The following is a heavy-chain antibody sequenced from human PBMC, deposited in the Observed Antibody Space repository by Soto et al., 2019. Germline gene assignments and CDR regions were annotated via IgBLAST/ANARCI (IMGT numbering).Heavy chain of an antibody. Sequence: PSETLSLTCSVSGGSTSSSTYYWGWIRQPPGKGLEWIGTVYYSESTFYNPSLKSRVTVSVDTSKNQFSLRLNSVTAADTAVYYCARQRRYYYDSSGYPDFWGQGTLVTVSS. D-gene: IGHD3-22*01. J-gene: IGHJ4*02. V-gene: IGHV4-39*01. CDR2: VYYSEST. CDR3: ARQRRYYYDSSGYPDF. CDR1: GGSTSSSTYY.